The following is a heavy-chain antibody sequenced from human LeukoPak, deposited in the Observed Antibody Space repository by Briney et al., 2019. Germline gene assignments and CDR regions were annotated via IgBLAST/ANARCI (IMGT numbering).Heavy chain of an antibody. CDR2: ISSSGLYI. J-gene: IGHJ2*01. V-gene: IGHV3-21*01. Sequence: ETLSLTCIVSAYSISSGYYWGWIRQPPGKGLEWVSSISSSGLYIYYVDSVKGRFTISRDNAKNSLYLQMSSLRAEDTAVYYCAREERDGYNYYWYFDLWGRGTLVTVSS. CDR3: AREERDGYNYYWYFDL. D-gene: IGHD5-24*01. CDR1: AYSISSGYY.